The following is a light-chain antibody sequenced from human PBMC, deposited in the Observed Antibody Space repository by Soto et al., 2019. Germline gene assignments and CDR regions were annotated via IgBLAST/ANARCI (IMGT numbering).Light chain of an antibody. V-gene: IGKV1-33*01. CDR1: QDISQY. Sequence: DTQMTQSPSSLSASVGDRVTITCQASQDISQYLNWYQHKPGKAPKLLIYAASNLETGVPSRFSGSGSATDFTFTISSLQPEDIATYYCQHYDNIPYSFGRGTKLEIK. CDR3: QHYDNIPYS. J-gene: IGKJ2*03. CDR2: AAS.